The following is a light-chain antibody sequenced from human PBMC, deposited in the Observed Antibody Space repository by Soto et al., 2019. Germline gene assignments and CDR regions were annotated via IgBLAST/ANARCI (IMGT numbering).Light chain of an antibody. Sequence: DIQLTQSPSSLSASVGDRVTITCQASQDISHHLNWYQQKPGKAPNLLIYDASDLETGVPSRFSGGGSGTFFSFSINSLQPEDIATYYCQKHDGVPLFGPGTKVEI. V-gene: IGKV1-33*01. CDR1: QDISHH. CDR2: DAS. J-gene: IGKJ3*01. CDR3: QKHDGVPL.